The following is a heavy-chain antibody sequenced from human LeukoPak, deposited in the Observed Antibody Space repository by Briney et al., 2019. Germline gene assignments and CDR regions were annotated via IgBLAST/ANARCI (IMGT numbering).Heavy chain of an antibody. CDR1: GYSISSGYY. CDR3: AKITTVTLRPSYFDY. V-gene: IGHV4-38-2*01. J-gene: IGHJ4*02. D-gene: IGHD4-17*01. Sequence: SETLSLTCAVSGYSISSGYYWGWIRQPPGKGLEWIGSIYHSGSTYYNPSLKSRVTISVDTSKNQFSLKLSSVTAADTAAYYCAKITTVTLRPSYFDYWGQGTLVTVSS. CDR2: IYHSGST.